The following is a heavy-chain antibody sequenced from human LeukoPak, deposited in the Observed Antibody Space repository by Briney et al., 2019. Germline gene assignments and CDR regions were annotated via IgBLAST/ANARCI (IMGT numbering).Heavy chain of an antibody. D-gene: IGHD3-10*01. CDR2: ISYDGSNE. V-gene: IGHV3-30*04. CDR1: GFTFSSYV. Sequence: PGRSLRLSCAASGFTFSSYVMHWVRQAPGKGLEWVAIISYDGSNEYYADSVKGRFTISRDNSKNTLYLEMNSLRAEDTAVYYCAKDIGSYYDYWGQGILVAVSS. CDR3: AKDIGSYYDY. J-gene: IGHJ4*02.